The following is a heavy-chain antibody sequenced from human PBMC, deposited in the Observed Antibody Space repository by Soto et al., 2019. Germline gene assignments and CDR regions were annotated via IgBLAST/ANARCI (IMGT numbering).Heavy chain of an antibody. V-gene: IGHV3-23*01. Sequence: GGSLRLSCAASGSIFSNYAMSWVRRAPGKGLEWVSAISGGGDSTYYADSVKGRFIISRDNSKNTVYLHMNGLRAEDTAVYYCAKLNCEPVDGSGCNRFDYWGQGILVTVSS. CDR1: GSIFSNYA. CDR2: ISGGGDST. J-gene: IGHJ4*02. CDR3: AKLNCEPVDGSGCNRFDY. D-gene: IGHD6-19*01.